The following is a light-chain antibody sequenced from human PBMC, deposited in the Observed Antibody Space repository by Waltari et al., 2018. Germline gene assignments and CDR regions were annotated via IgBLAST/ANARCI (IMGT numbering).Light chain of an antibody. CDR3: QHHLRLPAT. CDR2: GAS. J-gene: IGKJ1*01. CDR1: QNVSTF. Sequence: IVLTQSPGTLSLSPGERAPPSCRASQNVSTFLAWYQQKPGQAPRLLIYGASSRATGIPDRFSGGGSGTDFSLTISRLEPEDFAVYYCQHHLRLPATFGQGTKVDIK. V-gene: IGKV3-20*01.